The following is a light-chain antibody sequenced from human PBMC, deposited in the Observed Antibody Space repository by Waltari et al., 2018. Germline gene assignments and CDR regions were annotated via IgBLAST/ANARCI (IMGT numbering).Light chain of an antibody. V-gene: IGKV4-1*01. J-gene: IGKJ2*01. CDR2: WAS. CDR3: QQYYGPPFT. Sequence: DIVMTQSPDSLAVSLGERATVNCKSSQSVLYSSNNKNYLAWYQQKPGQPPKRLIYWASTRESGGPDRFSGSGSGTDFTLTIASLQAEDVAVYYCQQYYGPPFTFGQGTKLEIK. CDR1: QSVLYSSNNKNY.